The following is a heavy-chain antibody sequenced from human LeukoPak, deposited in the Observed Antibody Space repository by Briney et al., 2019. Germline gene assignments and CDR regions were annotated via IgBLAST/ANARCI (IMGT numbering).Heavy chain of an antibody. CDR2: IYSSGST. Sequence: SETLSLTCTVSGGSISSYYWSWIRQPAGKGLEWIGRIYSSGSTNYSPSLKSRVTMSVGTSKNQFSLKLSSVTAADTAVYYCARVVVFGVVSSDYYYYYMDVWGKGTTVTVSS. D-gene: IGHD3-3*01. J-gene: IGHJ6*03. CDR3: ARVVVFGVVSSDYYYYYMDV. CDR1: GGSISSYY. V-gene: IGHV4-4*07.